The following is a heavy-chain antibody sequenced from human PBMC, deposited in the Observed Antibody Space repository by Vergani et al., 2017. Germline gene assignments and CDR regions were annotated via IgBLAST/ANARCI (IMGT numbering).Heavy chain of an antibody. D-gene: IGHD3-16*01. CDR2: INPSGGSI. CDR1: GYTFTSYY. V-gene: IGHV1-46*03. Sequence: QVQLVQSGAEVKKPGASVKVSCKASGYTFTSYYMHWVRQAPGQGLEWMGIINPSGGSISYAPKFQGRVTMTRDTSTSTVYMELSSLRSEDTAVYYCAICYDYVWGSCPSSYCYYGMDVWGQGTTVTVSS. J-gene: IGHJ6*02. CDR3: AICYDYVWGSCPSSYCYYGMDV.